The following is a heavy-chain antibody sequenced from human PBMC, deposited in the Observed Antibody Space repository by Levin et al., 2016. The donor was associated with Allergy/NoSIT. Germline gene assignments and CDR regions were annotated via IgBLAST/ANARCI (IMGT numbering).Heavy chain of an antibody. V-gene: IGHV3-23*01. Sequence: VRQAPGKGLEWVSAISGSGGSTYYADSVKGRFTISRDNSKNTLYLQMNSLRAEDTAVYYCAKDQAHYSRRLGTERWDYWGQGTLVTVSS. CDR2: ISGSGGST. CDR3: AKDQAHYSRRLGTERWDY. D-gene: IGHD4-11*01. J-gene: IGHJ4*02.